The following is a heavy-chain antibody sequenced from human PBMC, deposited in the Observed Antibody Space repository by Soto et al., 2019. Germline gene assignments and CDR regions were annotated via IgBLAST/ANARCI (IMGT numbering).Heavy chain of an antibody. J-gene: IGHJ4*02. CDR1: GFTFSSYA. Sequence: GGSLRLSCAASGFTFSSYAMHWVRQAPGKGLEWVAVISYDGSNKYYADSVKGRFTISRDNSKNTLYLQMNSLRAEDTAVYYCARDQDDSSGYYIGYFAYWGKGTLVTVSS. CDR2: ISYDGSNK. V-gene: IGHV3-30-3*01. CDR3: ARDQDDSSGYYIGYFAY. D-gene: IGHD3-22*01.